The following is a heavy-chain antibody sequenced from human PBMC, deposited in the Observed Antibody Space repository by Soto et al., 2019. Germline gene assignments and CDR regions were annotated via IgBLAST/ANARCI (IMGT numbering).Heavy chain of an antibody. J-gene: IGHJ6*02. V-gene: IGHV3-66*01. Sequence: PGGSLRLSCAASGFTVSRNYMTWVRQAPGKGLEWVSVIYSGGNTYYAGSVKGRFIISRDNSKNTLYFQVNSLRAEDTAVYYCASSRGGGSSSLYYYYGMDVWGQGTTVTVSS. CDR2: IYSGGNT. CDR1: GFTVSRNY. D-gene: IGHD6-6*01. CDR3: ASSRGGGSSSLYYYYGMDV.